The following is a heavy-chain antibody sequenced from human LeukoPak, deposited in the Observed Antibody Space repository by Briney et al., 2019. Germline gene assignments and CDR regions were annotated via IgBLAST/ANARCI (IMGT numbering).Heavy chain of an antibody. Sequence: GGSLRLSCAASGFTFSHAWINWVRQAPGKGLEWVGRIKSKTDGETIDYAAPVKGRVIISRDDSKNTVYLQMNSLKIEDTAVYYCYRVRPLTYYYESSGCYIPNNWGQGTLVTVSS. V-gene: IGHV3-15*01. CDR3: YRVRPLTYYYESSGCYIPNN. CDR2: IKSKTDGETI. CDR1: GFTFSHAW. J-gene: IGHJ4*02. D-gene: IGHD3-22*01.